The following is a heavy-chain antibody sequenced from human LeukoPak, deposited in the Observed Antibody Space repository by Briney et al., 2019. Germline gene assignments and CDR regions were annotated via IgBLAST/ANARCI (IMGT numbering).Heavy chain of an antibody. Sequence: GGSLSLSCAASGFTVSSNYMTWVRQAPGKGLKWVSVIYSGGSTYYEDSVKGRFTTSRDNSKNTLYLQMNSLRVEDTAVYYCAKEGEGGYFDYWGQGTLVTVSS. J-gene: IGHJ4*02. CDR2: IYSGGST. CDR3: AKEGEGGYFDY. V-gene: IGHV3-66*01. CDR1: GFTVSSNY. D-gene: IGHD3-10*01.